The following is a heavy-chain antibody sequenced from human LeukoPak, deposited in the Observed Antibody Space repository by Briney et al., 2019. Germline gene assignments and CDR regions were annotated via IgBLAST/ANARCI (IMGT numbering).Heavy chain of an antibody. D-gene: IGHD6-6*01. CDR2: INSDGSST. Sequence: GGSLRLSCAASGFTFSSYSMNWVRQAPGKGLVWVSRINSDGSSTSYADSVRGRFSISRDNAKNTLYLQMNSLRAEDTAVYYCARGLSGYASSLGYWGQGTLVTVSA. V-gene: IGHV3-74*01. CDR1: GFTFSSYS. J-gene: IGHJ4*02. CDR3: ARGLSGYASSLGY.